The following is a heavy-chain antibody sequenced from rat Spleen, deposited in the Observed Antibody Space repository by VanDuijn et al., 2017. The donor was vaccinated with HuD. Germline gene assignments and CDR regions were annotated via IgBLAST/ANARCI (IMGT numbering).Heavy chain of an antibody. J-gene: IGHJ2*01. D-gene: IGHD1-9*01. CDR1: GFTFSNYY. Sequence: EVQLVESGGGLVQPGRSLKLSCAASGFTFSNYYMAWVRQAPTKGLEWVATISYDGSNTYYRDSVKGRFTISRDNAKSILYVQMDSLRSEDTATYYCARRHYGYTDYFDYWGQGVMVTVSS. CDR3: ARRHYGYTDYFDY. V-gene: IGHV5-29*01. CDR2: ISYDGSNT.